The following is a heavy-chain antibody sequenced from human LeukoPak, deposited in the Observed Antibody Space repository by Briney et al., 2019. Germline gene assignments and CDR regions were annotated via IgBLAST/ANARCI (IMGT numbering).Heavy chain of an antibody. J-gene: IGHJ4*02. CDR1: GGSISSYY. CDR2: IYYSGST. V-gene: IGHV4-59*01. CDR3: ARAQMYYYDSSGFDY. D-gene: IGHD3-22*01. Sequence: SETLSLTCTVSGGSISSYYWSWIRQPPGKGLEWIGYIYYSGSTNYNPSLKSRVTISVDTSKNQFSLKLSSVTAADTAVYYCARAQMYYYDSSGFDYWGQGTLVTVSS.